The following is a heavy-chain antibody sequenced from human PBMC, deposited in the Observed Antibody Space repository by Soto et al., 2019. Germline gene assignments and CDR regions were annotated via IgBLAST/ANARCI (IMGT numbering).Heavy chain of an antibody. V-gene: IGHV3-15*07. J-gene: IGHJ3*01. CDR2: IKSKAAGETP. D-gene: IGHD3-16*01. Sequence: GGSLRLSCAVSGLTFSDSWLKWVRQAPGKGLEWVGRIKSKAAGETPEYAAPVKGRFSISRDDSKNTVYLHMNSLKTEDTAVNYCSWQGRGNHDVSDVWGKGKMVTVPS. CDR1: GLTFSDSW. CDR3: SWQGRGNHDVSDV.